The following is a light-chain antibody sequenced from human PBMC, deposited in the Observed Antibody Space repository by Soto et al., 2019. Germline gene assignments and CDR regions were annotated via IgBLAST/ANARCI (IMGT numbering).Light chain of an antibody. CDR2: ATS. Sequence: DIQMTQSPSTLSASVVDRVTITCRASQSISSWLAWYQQKPGKAPKLLISATSTLQSGVPSRFSASGSGTEFTLTISGLQPDDFATYYCHQYNSYTWTFGQGTKVDI. CDR1: QSISSW. J-gene: IGKJ1*01. CDR3: HQYNSYTWT. V-gene: IGKV1-5*01.